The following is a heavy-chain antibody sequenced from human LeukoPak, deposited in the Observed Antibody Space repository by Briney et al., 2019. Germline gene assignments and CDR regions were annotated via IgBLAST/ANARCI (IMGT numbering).Heavy chain of an antibody. D-gene: IGHD3-9*01. CDR1: GGSISSSSYY. J-gene: IGHJ6*02. V-gene: IGHV4-39*07. CDR2: IYYSGST. CDR3: ARARDINLTGYLGYYYYGMDV. Sequence: SETLSLTCTVSGGSISSSSYYWGWIRQPPGKGLEWIGSIYYSGSTYYNPSLKSRVTISVDTSKNQFSLKLSSVTAADTAVYYCARARDINLTGYLGYYYYGMDVWGQGTTVTVSS.